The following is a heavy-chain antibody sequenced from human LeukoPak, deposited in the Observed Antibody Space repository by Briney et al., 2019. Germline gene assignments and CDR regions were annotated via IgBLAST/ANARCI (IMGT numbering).Heavy chain of an antibody. J-gene: IGHJ4*02. V-gene: IGHV3-74*01. D-gene: IGHD2-2*01. Sequence: GGSLRLSCAASGFTFSSYWMHWVRQAPGKGLVWVSRINTDGSSTNYADSVKGRFTISRDDAKNTMYLQMNSLRAEDTAVYYCARVLAANAPFDYWGQGTLVTVSS. CDR2: INTDGSST. CDR3: ARVLAANAPFDY. CDR1: GFTFSSYW.